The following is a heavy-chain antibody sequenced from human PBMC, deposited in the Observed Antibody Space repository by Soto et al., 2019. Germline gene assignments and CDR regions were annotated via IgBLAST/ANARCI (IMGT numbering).Heavy chain of an antibody. Sequence: EVQLVESGGGLVQPGGSLRLSCAASGFTFSSYSMNWVRQAPGKGLEWVSYISSSSSTIYYADSVKGRFTISSDNAKNSLYLHMNSLRDEATAVYYCARDRLAMVWDYFDYWGQGTLVTVSS. V-gene: IGHV3-48*02. J-gene: IGHJ4*02. D-gene: IGHD3-10*01. CDR2: ISSSSSTI. CDR1: GFTFSSYS. CDR3: ARDRLAMVWDYFDY.